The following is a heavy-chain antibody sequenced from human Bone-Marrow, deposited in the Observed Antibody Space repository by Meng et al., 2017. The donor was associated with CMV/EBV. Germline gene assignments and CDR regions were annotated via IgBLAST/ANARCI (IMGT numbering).Heavy chain of an antibody. V-gene: IGHV3-7*04. Sequence: GGSLRLSCAASGFTFSNYWMTWVRQAPGKGLEWLANIKHDGGETYYAASVKGRFTISRDNAQKSLFLQMNSLGADDTAVYYCARGDTVVVPAAIENWFDPWGQGTLVTVSS. CDR3: ARGDTVVVPAAIENWFDP. CDR1: GFTFSNYW. J-gene: IGHJ5*02. CDR2: IKHDGGET. D-gene: IGHD2-2*02.